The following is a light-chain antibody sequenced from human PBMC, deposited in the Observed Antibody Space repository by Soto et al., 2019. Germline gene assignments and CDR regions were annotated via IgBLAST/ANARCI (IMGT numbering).Light chain of an antibody. CDR2: GAS. V-gene: IGKV3-15*01. CDR1: QSVSSN. Sequence: EIVITQSPATPPVSPGEKATLSRRASQSVSSNLAWYQQKPGQAPRLLIYGASTRATGIPARFSGSGSGTEFTLTISSLQSEDFEVYYCQQYNNWPLTFGGGTRWIS. CDR3: QQYNNWPLT. J-gene: IGKJ4*01.